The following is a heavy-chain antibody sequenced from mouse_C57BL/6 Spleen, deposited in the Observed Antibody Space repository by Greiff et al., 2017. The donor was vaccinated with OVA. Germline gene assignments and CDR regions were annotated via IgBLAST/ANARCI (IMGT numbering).Heavy chain of an antibody. CDR3: ARWENPVLFDY. Sequence: QVQLQQSGPELVKPGASVKISCKASGYAFSSSWMNWVKQRPGKGLEWIGRIYPGDGDTNYNGKFKGKATLTADKSSSTAYMQLSSLTSEDSAVYFCARWENPVLFDYWGQGTTLTVSS. J-gene: IGHJ2*01. D-gene: IGHD1-1*01. CDR1: GYAFSSSW. CDR2: IYPGDGDT. V-gene: IGHV1-82*01.